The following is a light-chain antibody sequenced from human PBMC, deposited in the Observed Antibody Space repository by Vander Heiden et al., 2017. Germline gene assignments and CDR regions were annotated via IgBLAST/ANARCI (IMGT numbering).Light chain of an antibody. CDR3: QQDNNWPLT. CDR2: GAS. CDR1: QSVSSN. Sequence: EIVMTQSPATLSVSPGERATLSCRASQSVSSNLAWYQQKPGQASRLLIYGASTRATGIPASFSGSGSGTEFTLTISSLQSEDFAVYYCQQDNNWPLTFGGGTKVEIK. J-gene: IGKJ4*01. V-gene: IGKV3-15*01.